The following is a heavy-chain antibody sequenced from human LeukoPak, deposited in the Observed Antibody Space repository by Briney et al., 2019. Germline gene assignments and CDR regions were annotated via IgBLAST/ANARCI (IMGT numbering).Heavy chain of an antibody. CDR1: GGTFSSYA. CDR3: ARSSNYYDSSGYYDAFDI. CDR2: IVPILGIA. J-gene: IGHJ3*02. Sequence: GASVKVSCKASGGTFSSYAISWVRQAPGQGLEWMGRIVPILGIANYAQKFQGRVTITADKSTSTAYMELSSLRSEDTAVYYCARSSNYYDSSGYYDAFDIWGQGTMVTVSS. V-gene: IGHV1-69*04. D-gene: IGHD3-22*01.